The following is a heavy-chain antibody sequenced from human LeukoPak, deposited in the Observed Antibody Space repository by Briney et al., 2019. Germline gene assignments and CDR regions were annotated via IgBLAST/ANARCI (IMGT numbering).Heavy chain of an antibody. Sequence: PGGSLGLSCAASGFTFSSYAMSWVRQAPGKGLEWVSAISGSGGSTYYADSVKGRFTISRDNSKNTLYLQMNSLRAEDTAVYYCAKDHDFWSGYFPYYFDYWGQGTLVTVSS. CDR1: GFTFSSYA. CDR2: ISGSGGST. CDR3: AKDHDFWSGYFPYYFDY. D-gene: IGHD3-3*01. J-gene: IGHJ4*02. V-gene: IGHV3-23*01.